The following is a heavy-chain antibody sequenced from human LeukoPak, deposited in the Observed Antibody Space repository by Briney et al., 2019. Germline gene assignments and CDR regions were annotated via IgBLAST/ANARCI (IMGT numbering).Heavy chain of an antibody. J-gene: IGHJ6*03. D-gene: IGHD3-9*01. CDR2: INHSGIT. CDR3: ARGGGNLLPYFDPKYYYYMDV. Sequence: SETLSLTCVVYGGSFSGYYWTWIRQPPGKGLEWIGEINHSGITNYNPSLKSRVTVSVDTSKSQFSLKLSSVTAADTAVYYCARGGGNLLPYFDPKYYYYMDVWGKGTTVTVSS. CDR1: GGSFSGYY. V-gene: IGHV4-34*01.